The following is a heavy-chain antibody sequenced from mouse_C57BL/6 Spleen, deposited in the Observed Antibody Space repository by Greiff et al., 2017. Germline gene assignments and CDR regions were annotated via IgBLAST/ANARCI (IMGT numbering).Heavy chain of an antibody. CDR1: GYSITSGYY. V-gene: IGHV3-6*01. Sequence: ESGPGLVKPSQSLSLTCSVTGYSITSGYYWNWIRQLPGNKLEWMGYISYDGSNNYNPSLKNRISITRDTSKNQFFLKLNSVTTEDTATYYCARRGYEGAMDYWGQGTSVTVSS. D-gene: IGHD3-1*01. J-gene: IGHJ4*01. CDR2: ISYDGSN. CDR3: ARRGYEGAMDY.